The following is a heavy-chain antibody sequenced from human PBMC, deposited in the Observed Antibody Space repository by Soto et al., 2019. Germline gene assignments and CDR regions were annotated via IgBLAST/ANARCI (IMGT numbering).Heavy chain of an antibody. CDR1: GHTLTEFS. Sequence: ASVNVSCKISGHTLTEFSIHWVRQAPGQGLEWMGCIDPNSGGTNYAQKLQGRVTMTRDTAISTAYMELSRLRSDDTAVYYCARDGDLGIASLFDYWGQGTLVTVSS. V-gene: IGHV1-2*02. CDR2: IDPNSGGT. CDR3: ARDGDLGIASLFDY. J-gene: IGHJ4*02. D-gene: IGHD6-13*01.